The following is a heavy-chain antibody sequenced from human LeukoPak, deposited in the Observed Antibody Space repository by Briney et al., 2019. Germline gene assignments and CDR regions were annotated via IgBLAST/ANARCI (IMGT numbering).Heavy chain of an antibody. Sequence: GGSLRLSCAASGFTFYKYAMNWVRQAPGKGLEWVSYISAGSTTIYYAGSVQGRFTISRDNAKGSLSLQMNSLRAEDTAIYYCARTPGSYLMFDYWGQGALVTVSS. CDR2: ISAGSTTI. J-gene: IGHJ4*02. D-gene: IGHD1-26*01. CDR1: GFTFYKYA. CDR3: ARTPGSYLMFDY. V-gene: IGHV3-48*01.